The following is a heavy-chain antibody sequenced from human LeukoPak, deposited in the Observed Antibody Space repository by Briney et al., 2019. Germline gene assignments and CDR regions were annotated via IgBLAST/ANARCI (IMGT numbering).Heavy chain of an antibody. V-gene: IGHV3-48*03. CDR2: ISAGGSTK. D-gene: IGHD5-24*01. CDR1: GFAFNSYE. CDR3: ARERPTDRPRRDGYTPYRAFDI. J-gene: IGHJ3*02. Sequence: PGGSLRLSCAASGFAFNSYELNWVRQAPGKGLQWVSYISAGGSTKYYADSVKGRFTISRDNAKNSLYLQMNSLRAEDTAVYYCARERPTDRPRRDGYTPYRAFDIWGQGTMVTVSS.